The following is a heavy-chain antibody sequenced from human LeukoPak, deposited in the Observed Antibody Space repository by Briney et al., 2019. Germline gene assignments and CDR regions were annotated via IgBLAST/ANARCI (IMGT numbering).Heavy chain of an antibody. D-gene: IGHD3-22*01. Sequence: SETLSLTCTVSGGSISSYYWSWIRQPPGKGLEWIGYTYYSGSTNYNPSLKSRVTISVDTSKNQFSLKLSSVTAADTAVYYCATGGDYYDSSGYLRYWGQGTLVTVSS. CDR2: TYYSGST. CDR1: GGSISSYY. V-gene: IGHV4-59*01. J-gene: IGHJ4*02. CDR3: ATGGDYYDSSGYLRY.